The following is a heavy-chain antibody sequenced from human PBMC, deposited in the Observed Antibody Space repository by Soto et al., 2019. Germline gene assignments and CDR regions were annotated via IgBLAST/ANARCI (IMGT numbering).Heavy chain of an antibody. CDR2: INPNSGGT. CDR1: GYTFSDYY. D-gene: IGHD1-1*01. J-gene: IGHJ4*02. Sequence: ASVKVSCKASGYTFSDYYIHGVLQAPGQGLEWMGWINPNSGGTKYAPKFQGGVTMTRDTSITTAYMELSRLRSGDTAVYYCAKEPATAKPEGVDFWGQGTLVTVSS. CDR3: AKEPATAKPEGVDF. V-gene: IGHV1-2*02.